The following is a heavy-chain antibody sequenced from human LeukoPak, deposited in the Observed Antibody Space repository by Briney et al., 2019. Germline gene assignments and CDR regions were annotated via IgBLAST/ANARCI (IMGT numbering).Heavy chain of an antibody. D-gene: IGHD6-19*01. CDR2: ISYDGSNK. CDR1: GFTFSSYA. V-gene: IGHV3-30*04. Sequence: QPGRSLRLSCAASGFTFSSYAMHWVRQAPGKGLEWVAVISYDGSNKYYAYSVKCRFTICRDNSKNTLYLQMNSLRAEDTAVYYCARDRGSGPAYYYYGMDVWGQGTTVSVSS. J-gene: IGHJ6*02. CDR3: ARDRGSGPAYYYYGMDV.